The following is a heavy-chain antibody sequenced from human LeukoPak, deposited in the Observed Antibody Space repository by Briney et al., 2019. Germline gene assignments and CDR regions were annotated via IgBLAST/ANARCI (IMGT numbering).Heavy chain of an antibody. V-gene: IGHV1-69*13. J-gene: IGHJ4*02. Sequence: SVKVSCKASGGTFSSYAISWVRQAPGQGLEWMGGIIPIFGTANYAQKFQGRVTITADESTSTAYMELSSLRSEDTAVYYCARGCPAGICYFDFWGQGTLVTVSS. D-gene: IGHD2-8*01. CDR1: GGTFSSYA. CDR2: IIPIFGTA. CDR3: ARGCPAGICYFDF.